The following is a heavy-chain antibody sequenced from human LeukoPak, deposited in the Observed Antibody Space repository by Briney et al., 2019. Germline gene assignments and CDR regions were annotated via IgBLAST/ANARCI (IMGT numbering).Heavy chain of an antibody. D-gene: IGHD5-24*01. Sequence: SETLSLTCTVSGDSSNSGSYYWGWVRQPPGKGLEWIGYIYYSGSTYYNPSLKTRVIISVDTSKNQFSLRLSSVTAADTAVYYCAREDTISPRGFDPWGQGTLVTVSS. CDR1: GDSSNSGSYY. V-gene: IGHV4-30-4*08. CDR3: AREDTISPRGFDP. CDR2: IYYSGST. J-gene: IGHJ5*02.